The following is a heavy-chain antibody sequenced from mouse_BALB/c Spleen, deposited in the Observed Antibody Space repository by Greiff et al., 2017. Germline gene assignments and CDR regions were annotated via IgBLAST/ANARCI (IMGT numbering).Heavy chain of an antibody. CDR1: GFTFSSYG. CDR3: ARQDGNYPYYAMDY. CDR2: ISSGGSYT. Sequence: VQLKESGGGLVKPGGSLKLSCAASGFTFSSYGMSWVRQTPDKRLEWVATISSGGSYTYYPDSVKGRFTISRDNAKNTLYLQMSSLKSEDTAMYYCARQDGNYPYYAMDYWGQGTSVTVSS. D-gene: IGHD2-1*01. V-gene: IGHV5-6*01. J-gene: IGHJ4*01.